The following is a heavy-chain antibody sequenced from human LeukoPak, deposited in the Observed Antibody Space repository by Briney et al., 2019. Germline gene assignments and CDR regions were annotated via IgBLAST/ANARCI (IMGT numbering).Heavy chain of an antibody. CDR1: GYTFTGHY. Sequence: ASVKVSCKASGYTFTGHYMHWVRQAPGQALEWMGWINPNSGGTNYAQKFQGGVTMTRDTSISTAYMELSRLRSDDTAVYYCATQYSSSERWFDPWGQGTLVTVSS. CDR3: ATQYSSSERWFDP. J-gene: IGHJ5*02. D-gene: IGHD6-6*01. V-gene: IGHV1-2*02. CDR2: INPNSGGT.